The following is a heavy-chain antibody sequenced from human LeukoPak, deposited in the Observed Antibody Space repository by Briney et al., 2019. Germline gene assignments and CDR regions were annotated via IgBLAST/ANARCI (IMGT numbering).Heavy chain of an antibody. V-gene: IGHV3-30*18. J-gene: IGHJ4*02. D-gene: IGHD5-12*01. CDR1: GFTFSSYV. CDR3: AKKGGGKWQGYYFDY. Sequence: PGGSLRLSCAASGFTFSSYVMHWVRQAPGKGLEWVAVISYDGSNKYYADSVKGRFTISRDNSKNTLYLQMNSLRAEDTAVYYCAKKGGGKWQGYYFDYWGQGTLVTVSS. CDR2: ISYDGSNK.